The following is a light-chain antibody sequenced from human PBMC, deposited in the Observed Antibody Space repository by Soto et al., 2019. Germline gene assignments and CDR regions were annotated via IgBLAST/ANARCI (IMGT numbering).Light chain of an antibody. CDR1: CSDVGGYNY. CDR2: DVS. CDR3: SSYTSSSTHVV. V-gene: IGLV2-14*01. Sequence: QSALTQPASVSGSPGQSITISCTGTCSDVGGYNYVSWYQQHPGKAPKLMIYDVSNRPSGVSDRFSGSKSGNTASLTISGLQAEDVADYYCSSYTSSSTHVVFGGGTKLTVL. J-gene: IGLJ2*01.